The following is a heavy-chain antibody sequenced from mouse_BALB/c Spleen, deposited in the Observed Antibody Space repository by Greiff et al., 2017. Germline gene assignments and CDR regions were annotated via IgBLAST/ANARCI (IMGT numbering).Heavy chain of an antibody. CDR1: GYTFSSYW. CDR2: ILPGSGST. Sequence: QVQLQQSGAELMKPGASVKISCKATGYTFSSYWIEWVKQRPGHGLEWIGEILPGSGSTNYNEKFKGKATFTADTSSNTAYMQLSSLTSEDSALYYCARSHRSPYYYAMEYWGQGTSVTVSS. D-gene: IGHD2-14*01. V-gene: IGHV1-9*01. CDR3: ARSHRSPYYYAMEY. J-gene: IGHJ4*01.